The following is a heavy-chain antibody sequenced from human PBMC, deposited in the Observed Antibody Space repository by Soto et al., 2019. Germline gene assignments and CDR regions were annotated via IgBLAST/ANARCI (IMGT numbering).Heavy chain of an antibody. CDR1: GFKFDDYA. Sequence: EVQLVESGGGLVPPGRSLRLSCVASGFKFDDYAMHWVRQAPGKGLEWVSGISWKSSTIGYADSVKGRFTISRENAKNSLYLQMNRLRVEDTALYYCVKDTHTAMASFDYWGQGALVTVSS. CDR2: ISWKSSTI. D-gene: IGHD5-18*01. V-gene: IGHV3-9*01. CDR3: VKDTHTAMASFDY. J-gene: IGHJ4*02.